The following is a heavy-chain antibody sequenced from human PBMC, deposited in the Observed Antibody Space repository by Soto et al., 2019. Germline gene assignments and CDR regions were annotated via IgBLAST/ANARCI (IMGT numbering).Heavy chain of an antibody. Sequence: EVQLVESGGGLVKPGGSLRLSCAASGFTFSSYSMNWVRQAPGKGLEWVSSISSSSSYIYYADSVKGRFTISRDNAKNSLYLQMKGLRAEDTAVYCCGRGGGGDMVRGVIGFDYWGQGTLVTVSS. CDR3: GRGGGGDMVRGVIGFDY. D-gene: IGHD3-10*01. J-gene: IGHJ4*02. V-gene: IGHV3-21*01. CDR1: GFTFSSYS. CDR2: ISSSSSYI.